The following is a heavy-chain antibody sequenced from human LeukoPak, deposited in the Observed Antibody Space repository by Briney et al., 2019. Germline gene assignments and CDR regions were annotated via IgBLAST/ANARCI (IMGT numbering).Heavy chain of an antibody. CDR2: INHSGST. CDR3: AGQLWYWYFDL. D-gene: IGHD5-18*01. J-gene: IGHJ2*01. CDR1: GGSFSGYY. V-gene: IGHV4-34*01. Sequence: SETLSLTCAVYGGSFSGYYWSWIRQPPGKGLEWIGEINHSGSTNYNPSLKSRVTISVDTSKNQFSLKLSSVTAVDTAVYYCAGQLWYWYFDLWGRGTLVTVSS.